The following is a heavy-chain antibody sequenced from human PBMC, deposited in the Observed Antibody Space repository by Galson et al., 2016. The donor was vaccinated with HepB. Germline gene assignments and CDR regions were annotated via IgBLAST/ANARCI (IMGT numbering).Heavy chain of an antibody. CDR2: INPSGGSA. J-gene: IGHJ5*02. D-gene: IGHD2-2*01. CDR1: GYTFTSYH. Sequence: SVKVSCKASGYTFTSYHIHWVRQAPGQGPEWMGMINPSGGSATFAQKFQGRVTLTSDTSTSTVHMELGSLTSEDTAVYYCARNTSRDWFDPWGQGTLVTVSS. V-gene: IGHV1-46*01. CDR3: ARNTSRDWFDP.